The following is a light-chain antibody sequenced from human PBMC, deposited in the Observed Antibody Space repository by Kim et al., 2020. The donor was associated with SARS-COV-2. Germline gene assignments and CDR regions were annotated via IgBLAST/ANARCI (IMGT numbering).Light chain of an antibody. CDR2: AAS. V-gene: IGKV3-20*01. CDR1: QTVFNDF. CDR3: YQYGSSLYT. Sequence: EIVLTQSPGTLSLSPGERATLSCRASQTVFNDFLAWYQQKPGQAPRIFIYAASKRAGGIPDRFSGSGSGTDFTLTISRLEPEDFAVYYCYQYGSSLYTFGQGTKLEIK. J-gene: IGKJ2*01.